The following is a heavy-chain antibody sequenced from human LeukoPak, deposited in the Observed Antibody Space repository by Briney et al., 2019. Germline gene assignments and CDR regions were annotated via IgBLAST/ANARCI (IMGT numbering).Heavy chain of an antibody. D-gene: IGHD3-22*01. CDR3: AKAALLRGLYYYDSSGYLLDY. CDR2: ISRSGSTK. Sequence: SGGSLRLSCAASGFTFSDYNMRWIRQAPGKGLEWVSSISRSGSTKYYADSVKGRFTISRDNSKNTLYLQMNSLRAEDTAVYYCAKAALLRGLYYYDSSGYLLDYWGQGTLVTVSS. V-gene: IGHV3-11*04. CDR1: GFTFSDYN. J-gene: IGHJ4*02.